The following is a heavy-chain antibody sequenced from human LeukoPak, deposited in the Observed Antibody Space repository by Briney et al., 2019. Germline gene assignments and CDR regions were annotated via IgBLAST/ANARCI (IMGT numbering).Heavy chain of an antibody. D-gene: IGHD3-22*01. CDR2: IKQDGSDK. V-gene: IGHV3-7*01. CDR3: ARFSFYDSSGYSYSGIFDY. CDR1: GFSFSSYW. J-gene: IGHJ4*02. Sequence: GRSLRLSCSASGFSFSSYWMSWVRQAPGRGLEGVANIKQDGSDKYYIHSLKGRFTISRDNAKNSLYLKMNSLRAEDTGVYYCARFSFYDSSGYSYSGIFDYWGQGTLITVSS.